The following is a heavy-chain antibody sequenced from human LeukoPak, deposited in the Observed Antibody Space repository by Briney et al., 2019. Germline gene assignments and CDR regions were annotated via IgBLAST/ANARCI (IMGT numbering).Heavy chain of an antibody. D-gene: IGHD3-9*01. CDR1: GYTFTSYG. CDR3: ARVRALRYFPYYMDV. Sequence: ASVKVSCKASGYTFTSYGISWVRQAPGQGLEWMGWISAYNGNTNYAQKLQGRVTMTTDTSTSTAYMELRRLRSDDTAVYYCARVRALRYFPYYMDVWGKGTTVTVSS. J-gene: IGHJ6*03. V-gene: IGHV1-18*01. CDR2: ISAYNGNT.